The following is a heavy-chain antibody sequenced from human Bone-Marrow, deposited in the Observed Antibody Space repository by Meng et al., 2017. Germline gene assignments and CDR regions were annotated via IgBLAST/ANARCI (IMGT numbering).Heavy chain of an antibody. D-gene: IGHD3-16*01. CDR2: INPNSGGT. CDR1: GYTFTGYY. V-gene: IGHV1-2*02. J-gene: IGHJ6*02. Sequence: ASVKVSCKASGYTFTGYYMHWVRQAPGQGLEWMGWINPNSGGTNYAQKFQGRVTMTRDTSISTAYMELSSLRSDDTAVYYCARETPDYDYVWGSLHYYYYYGMDVWGQGTTVTVSS. CDR3: ARETPDYDYVWGSLHYYYYYGMDV.